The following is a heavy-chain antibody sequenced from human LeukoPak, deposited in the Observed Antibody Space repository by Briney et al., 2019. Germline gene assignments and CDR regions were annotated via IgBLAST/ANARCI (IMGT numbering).Heavy chain of an antibody. Sequence: GGSLRLSCAASGFTFNSYSMNWVRQAPGKGLEWVANIKQDGSEKYYVDSVKGRFTISRDNAKNSLYLQMNSLRAEDTAVYYCARDYPGGRYYYDSSGYYYWGQGTLVTVSS. CDR2: IKQDGSEK. CDR3: ARDYPGGRYYYDSSGYYY. V-gene: IGHV3-7*01. D-gene: IGHD3-22*01. CDR1: GFTFNSYS. J-gene: IGHJ4*02.